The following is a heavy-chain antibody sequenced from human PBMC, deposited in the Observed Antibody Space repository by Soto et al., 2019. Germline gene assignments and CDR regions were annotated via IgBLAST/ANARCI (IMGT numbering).Heavy chain of an antibody. Sequence: ASVKVSCKVSGYTLTELSMHWVRQAPGKGLEWMGGFDPEDGETIYAQKFQGRVTMTEDTSTDTAYMELSSLRSEDTAVYYCAGGKVTMVRGVIITSYYYMDVWGKGTTVTVSS. CDR1: GYTLTELS. CDR3: AGGKVTMVRGVIITSYYYMDV. D-gene: IGHD3-10*01. CDR2: FDPEDGET. J-gene: IGHJ6*03. V-gene: IGHV1-24*01.